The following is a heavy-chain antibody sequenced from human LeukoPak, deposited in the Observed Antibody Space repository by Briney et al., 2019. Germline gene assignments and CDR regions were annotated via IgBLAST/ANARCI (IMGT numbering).Heavy chain of an antibody. Sequence: ASVKVSCKASGYTFTSYDINWVRQATGQGLEWMGIINPSAGSTSYAQKFQGRVTMTRDMSTSTVHLELSSLRSEDTAVYYCARGYDLLTGYYEVDCWGQGTLVTVSS. J-gene: IGHJ4*02. V-gene: IGHV1-46*01. D-gene: IGHD3-9*01. CDR1: GYTFTSYD. CDR3: ARGYDLLTGYYEVDC. CDR2: INPSAGST.